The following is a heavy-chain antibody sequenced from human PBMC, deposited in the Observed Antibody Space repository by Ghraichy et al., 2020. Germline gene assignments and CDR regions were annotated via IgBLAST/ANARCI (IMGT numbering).Heavy chain of an antibody. CDR2: IIPIFGTA. CDR3: ARSEDTAMVTPYYYYYGMDV. J-gene: IGHJ6*02. Sequence: VKVSCKASGGTFSSYAISWVRQAPGQGLEWMGGIIPIFGTADYAQKFQGRVTITADKSTSTAYMELSSLRSEDTAVYYCARSEDTAMVTPYYYYYGMDVWGQGTTVTVSS. V-gene: IGHV1-69*13. CDR1: GGTFSSYA. D-gene: IGHD5-18*01.